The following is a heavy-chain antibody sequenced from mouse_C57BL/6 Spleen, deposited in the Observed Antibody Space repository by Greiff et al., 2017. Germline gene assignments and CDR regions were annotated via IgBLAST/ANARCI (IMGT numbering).Heavy chain of an antibody. J-gene: IGHJ4*01. CDR1: GFTFSSYA. V-gene: IGHV5-4*01. D-gene: IGHD1-1*01. CDR3: ARDRDYYGSSGAMDY. Sequence: EVQVVESGGGLVKPGGSLKLSCAASGFTFSSYAMSWVRQTPEKRLEWVATISDGGSYTYYPDNVKGRFTISRDNAKNNLYLQMSHLKSEDTAMYYCARDRDYYGSSGAMDYWGQGTSVTVSS. CDR2: ISDGGSYT.